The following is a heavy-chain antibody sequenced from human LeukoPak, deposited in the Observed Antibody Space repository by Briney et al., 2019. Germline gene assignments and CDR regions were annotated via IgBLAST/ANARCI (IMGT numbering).Heavy chain of an antibody. D-gene: IGHD3-22*01. J-gene: IGHJ4*02. CDR3: ARRYYYDSSGYSEYYFDY. Sequence: SETLSLTCTVSGGSISSSSYYWGWIRQPPGKGLEWIGSIYYSGSTYYNPSLKSRVTISVDTSKNQFSLKLSSVTAADTAVYYCARRYYYDSSGYSEYYFDYWGQGTLVTVSS. CDR1: GGSISSSSYY. V-gene: IGHV4-39*01. CDR2: IYYSGST.